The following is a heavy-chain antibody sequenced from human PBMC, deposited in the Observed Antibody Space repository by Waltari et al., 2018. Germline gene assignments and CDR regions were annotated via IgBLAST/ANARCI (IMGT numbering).Heavy chain of an antibody. J-gene: IGHJ6*03. Sequence: EVQLVESGGGLVQPGRSLRLSCSASGFTFDDYAMTWVRQAPGMGLEWVGLIRSKAYGGTTEYASAMKGRFTNSRDDSKSMAYLQMNRLKTEDTAVYYCTRDGCGATGTWAIYLGGFYYYYMDVWGKGTTVTVSS. V-gene: IGHV3-49*04. CDR1: GFTFDDYA. CDR2: IRSKAYGGTT. CDR3: TRDGCGATGTWAIYLGGFYYYYMDV. D-gene: IGHD1-1*01.